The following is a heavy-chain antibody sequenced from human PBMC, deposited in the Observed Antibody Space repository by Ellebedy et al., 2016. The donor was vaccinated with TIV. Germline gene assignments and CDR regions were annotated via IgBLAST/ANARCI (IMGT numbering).Heavy chain of an antibody. J-gene: IGHJ5*02. CDR3: ARDNPQRPNPARFDP. CDR1: GFSFSNYA. Sequence: GESLKISCVASGFSFSNYAMASVRQGPGKGLEWISYIPYNTDPIHYADFVKGRFTISRDNAKNTLYLQMNSLRAEDTAVYYCARDNPQRPNPARFDPWGQGTLVTVSS. D-gene: IGHD1-1*01. CDR2: IPYNTDPI. V-gene: IGHV3-48*01.